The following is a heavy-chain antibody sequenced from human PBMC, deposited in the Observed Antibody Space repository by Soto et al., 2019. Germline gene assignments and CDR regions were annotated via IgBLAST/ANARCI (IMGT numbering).Heavy chain of an antibody. V-gene: IGHV3-30*18. CDR1: GFTFSSYG. D-gene: IGHD5-18*01. J-gene: IGHJ4*02. Sequence: GGSLRLSCAASGFTFSSYGMHWVRQAPGKGLEWVAVISYDGSNKYYADSVKGRFTISRDNSKNTLYLQMNSLRAEDTAVYYCAKGGGYSLQIDYWGQGTLVTVSS. CDR2: ISYDGSNK. CDR3: AKGGGYSLQIDY.